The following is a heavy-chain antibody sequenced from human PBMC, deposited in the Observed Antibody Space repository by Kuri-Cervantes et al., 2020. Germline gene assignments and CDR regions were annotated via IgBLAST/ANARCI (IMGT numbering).Heavy chain of an antibody. D-gene: IGHD3-10*01. Sequence: GKSLKISCAASAFTFSNYAMTWVRQAPGKGLEWVSAISNSVDNTYYADSVKGRFTISRDNSKNTLYLHMNSLRAEDTAVYYCARWGGGYYYYGMDVWGQGTTVTVSS. CDR1: AFTFSNYA. CDR2: ISNSVDNT. J-gene: IGHJ6*02. V-gene: IGHV3-23*01. CDR3: ARWGGGYYYYGMDV.